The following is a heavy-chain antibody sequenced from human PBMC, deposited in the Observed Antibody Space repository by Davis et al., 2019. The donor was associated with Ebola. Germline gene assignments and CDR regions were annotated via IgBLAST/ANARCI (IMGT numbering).Heavy chain of an antibody. CDR2: INPSGGST. D-gene: IGHD6-19*01. J-gene: IGHJ4*02. CDR1: GYTFTSYY. V-gene: IGHV1-46*01. CDR3: ARDLRQYGVAGVENY. Sequence: AASVKVSCKASGYTFTSYYMHWVRQAPGQGLEWMGIINPSGGSTSYAQKFQGRVTMTRDTSTSTVYMKLSSLRSEDTAVYYCARDLRQYGVAGVENYWGQGTLVTVSS.